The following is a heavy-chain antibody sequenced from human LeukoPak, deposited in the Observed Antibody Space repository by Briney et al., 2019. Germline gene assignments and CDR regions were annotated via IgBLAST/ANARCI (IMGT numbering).Heavy chain of an antibody. CDR2: INPNSGGT. Sequence: ASVKVSCKASGYTFTGYYIHWVRQAPGQGLGWMGWINPNSGGTNYAQKFQGRVTMTRDTSISTAYMELRRLRSDDTAVYYCARGIRTNWYFDLWGRGTLVTVSS. D-gene: IGHD3-10*01. V-gene: IGHV1-2*02. CDR1: GYTFTGYY. J-gene: IGHJ2*01. CDR3: ARGIRTNWYFDL.